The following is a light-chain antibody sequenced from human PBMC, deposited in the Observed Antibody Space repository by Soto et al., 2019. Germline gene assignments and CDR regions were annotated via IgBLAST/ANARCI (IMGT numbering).Light chain of an antibody. V-gene: IGKV3-20*01. J-gene: IGKJ1*01. Sequence: EIVLTQSPGTLSLSPGERATLSCRASQSVTSNYLAWYQQKPGQAPRLLIFGASIRDTGIPERFSGRGSGTVFTLTISRLEPEDFAVYYCQQYGSSPGTFGPGTKVEIK. CDR1: QSVTSNY. CDR3: QQYGSSPGT. CDR2: GAS.